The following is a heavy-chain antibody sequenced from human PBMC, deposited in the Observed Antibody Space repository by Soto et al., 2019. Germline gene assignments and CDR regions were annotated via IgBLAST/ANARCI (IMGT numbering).Heavy chain of an antibody. J-gene: IGHJ4*02. D-gene: IGHD3-3*01. Sequence: QVQVVESGGGVVQPGRSLRLSCAASGFTFSRYAIHWVRQAPGKGLEWVAVISRDGTNKYYVDSVKGRFTISTDNSRNTLDLLMNSLAHEDACVYYCARSRSGAVADSFDLWGQGTLVTSSS. CDR3: ARSRSGAVADSFDL. CDR2: ISRDGTNK. CDR1: GFTFSRYA. V-gene: IGHV3-30*04.